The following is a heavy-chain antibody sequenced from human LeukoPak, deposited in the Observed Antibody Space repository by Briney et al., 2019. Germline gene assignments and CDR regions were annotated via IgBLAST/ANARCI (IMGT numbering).Heavy chain of an antibody. V-gene: IGHV1-18*01. CDR1: GYTFTSYG. J-gene: IGHJ5*02. CDR3: ARVFWSGYHYSGFDP. Sequence: GASVKVSCKASGYTFTSYGISWVRQAPGQGLEWMGWISAYNGNTNYAQKLQGRVTMTTDTSTSTAYMELRSLRSDDTAVYYCARVFWSGYHYSGFDPWGQGTLVTVSS. CDR2: ISAYNGNT. D-gene: IGHD3-3*01.